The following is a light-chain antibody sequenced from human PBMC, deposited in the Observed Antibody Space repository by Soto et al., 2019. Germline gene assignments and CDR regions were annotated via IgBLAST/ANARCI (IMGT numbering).Light chain of an antibody. Sequence: EIVLTQSPATLSMSPGERATLSCRASQTITSGYLAWHQQKPGQAPRLLIYAASLRAAGIPDRFSGSESGTDFTLTISRLEPEDFATYYCHQYGSSPYTFGQGTKLEI. CDR3: HQYGSSPYT. J-gene: IGKJ2*01. CDR1: QTITSGY. V-gene: IGKV3-20*01. CDR2: AAS.